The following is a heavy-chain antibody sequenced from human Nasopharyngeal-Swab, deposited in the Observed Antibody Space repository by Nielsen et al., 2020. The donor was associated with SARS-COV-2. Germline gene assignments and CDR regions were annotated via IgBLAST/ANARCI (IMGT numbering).Heavy chain of an antibody. D-gene: IGHD2-15*01. CDR2: IYPGDSDT. CDR3: ARQRGYCSGGSCRYGMDV. V-gene: IGHV5-51*01. J-gene: IGHJ6*02. CDR1: GYSFTSYW. Sequence: GASLKISCKGSGYSFTSYWLGWVRQIPGKGLEWMGIIYPGDSDTRYSPSFQGQVTISADKSISTAYLQWSSLKASDTAMYYCARQRGYCSGGSCRYGMDVWGQGTTVTVSS.